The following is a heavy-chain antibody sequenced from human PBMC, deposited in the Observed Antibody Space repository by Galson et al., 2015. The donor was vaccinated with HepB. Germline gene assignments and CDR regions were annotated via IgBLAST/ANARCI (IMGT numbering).Heavy chain of an antibody. CDR1: GFTFSSYA. Sequence: SLRLSCAASGFTFSSYAMSWVRQAPGKGLEWVSAISGSGGSTYYADSVKGRFTISRDNSKNTLYLQMSSLRAEDTAVYYCAKTREIDYVWGGYGLAPFDYWGQGTLVTVSS. CDR3: AKTREIDYVWGGYGLAPFDY. CDR2: ISGSGGST. D-gene: IGHD3-16*01. J-gene: IGHJ4*02. V-gene: IGHV3-23*01.